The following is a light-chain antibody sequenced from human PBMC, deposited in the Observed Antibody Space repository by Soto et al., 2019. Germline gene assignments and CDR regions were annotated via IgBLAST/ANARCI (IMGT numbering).Light chain of an antibody. V-gene: IGKV2-30*01. CDR1: QSLVSSYGNTF. J-gene: IGKJ1*01. CDR2: KVS. Sequence: DVVLTQSPLSLPVTLGQPASISCRASQSLVSSYGNTFLNWFQQRPGQSPRRLIYKVSNRDSGVPERFSGSGSGTDFTLKISRVEAEDVGVYYCMQGTHWPWTFGQGTKVEIK. CDR3: MQGTHWPWT.